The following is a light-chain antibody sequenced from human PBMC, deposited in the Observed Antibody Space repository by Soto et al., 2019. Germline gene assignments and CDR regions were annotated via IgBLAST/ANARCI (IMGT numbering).Light chain of an antibody. CDR2: AAS. V-gene: IGKV1-39*01. CDR1: QSITTY. CDR3: QQSYTTPCT. Sequence: DIQMTQSPSSLSASVGDRVTITCRASQSITTYLNWYQQKPGRAPKLLIYAASILQSGVPSRFSGSGSGTDFTLTISSLQPEDFATYYCQQSYTTPCTFGQGT. J-gene: IGKJ2*02.